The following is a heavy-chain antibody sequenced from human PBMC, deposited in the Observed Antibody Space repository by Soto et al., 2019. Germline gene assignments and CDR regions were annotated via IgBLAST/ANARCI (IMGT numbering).Heavy chain of an antibody. J-gene: IGHJ4*02. Sequence: SVKVSCKASGGTFSSYTISWVRQAPGQGLEWMGRIIPILGIANYAQKFQGRVTITADKSTSTAYMELSSLRSEDTAVYYDYIWGSYDDFDYWGQGTLVTVSS. CDR2: IIPILGIA. CDR1: GGTFSSYT. D-gene: IGHD3-16*01. V-gene: IGHV1-69*02. CDR3: YIWGSYDDFDY.